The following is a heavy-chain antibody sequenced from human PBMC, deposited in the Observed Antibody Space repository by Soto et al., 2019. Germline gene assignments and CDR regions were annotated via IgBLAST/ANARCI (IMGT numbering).Heavy chain of an antibody. CDR1: GYSFTSYW. CDR2: IYPGDSDT. Sequence: PGESLKISCKGSGYSFTSYWIGWVRQMPGKGLEWMGIIYPGDSDTRYSPSFQGQVTISADKSISTAYLQWSSLKASDTAMYYCARQPVIAATGSGGMDVWGQGTTVTVSS. V-gene: IGHV5-51*01. D-gene: IGHD6-13*01. CDR3: ARQPVIAATGSGGMDV. J-gene: IGHJ6*02.